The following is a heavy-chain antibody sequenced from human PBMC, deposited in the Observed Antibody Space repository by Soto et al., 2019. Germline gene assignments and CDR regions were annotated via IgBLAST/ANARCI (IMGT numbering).Heavy chain of an antibody. D-gene: IGHD6-19*01. CDR2: INPHTGVT. Sequence: ASVKVSCKTSGYTFTGYYIHWVRQAPGQGLEWMGWINPHTGVTNYEQNFQGWVTMTRDTSISTVCMEMTRLKSDDTAVYYCARESGGVAGTLDAWGQGTLVTVSS. V-gene: IGHV1-2*04. J-gene: IGHJ5*02. CDR3: ARESGGVAGTLDA. CDR1: GYTFTGYY.